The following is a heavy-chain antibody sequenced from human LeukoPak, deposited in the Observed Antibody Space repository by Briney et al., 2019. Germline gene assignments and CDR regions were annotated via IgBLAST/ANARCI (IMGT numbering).Heavy chain of an antibody. V-gene: IGHV3-74*01. J-gene: IGHJ4*02. CDR1: GFTFSSYW. CDR2: INSDGSST. D-gene: IGHD6-13*01. CDR3: AKVRGYSSSWYGDYFDY. Sequence: PGGSLRLSCAASGFTFSSYWMHWVRQAPGKGLVWVSRINSDGSSTSYADSVKGRFTISRDNAKNTLYLQMNSLRAEDTAVYYCAKVRGYSSSWYGDYFDYWGRGTLVTVSS.